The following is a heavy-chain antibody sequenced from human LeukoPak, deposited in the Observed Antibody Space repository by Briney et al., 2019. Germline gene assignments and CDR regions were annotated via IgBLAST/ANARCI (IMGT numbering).Heavy chain of an antibody. Sequence: GASVKVSCKASGYTFTSYYMHWVRQAPGPGLEWMGIINPSGGSTSYAQKFQGRVTMTRDTSTSTVYMELSSLRSEDTAVYYCARDLNSGYSSSWYVREDAFDIWGQGTMVTVSS. V-gene: IGHV1-46*01. D-gene: IGHD6-13*01. CDR3: ARDLNSGYSSSWYVREDAFDI. CDR1: GYTFTSYY. J-gene: IGHJ3*02. CDR2: INPSGGST.